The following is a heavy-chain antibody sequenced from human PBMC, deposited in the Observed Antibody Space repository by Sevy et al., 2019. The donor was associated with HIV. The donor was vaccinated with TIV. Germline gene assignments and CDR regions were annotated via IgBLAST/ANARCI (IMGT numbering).Heavy chain of an antibody. CDR1: EFAFNIHN. V-gene: IGHV3-21*01. J-gene: IGHJ4*02. D-gene: IGHD6-13*01. CDR2: ISTSSNNI. Sequence: GGSLRLSCVASEFAFNIHNMSWVRQAPGKGLEWVSSISTSSNNIYYADSVEGRFTISRDNAKNSLYLQMNSLRAEDTAVYYCARTFSSSWYDYWGQGTLVTVSS. CDR3: ARTFSSSWYDY.